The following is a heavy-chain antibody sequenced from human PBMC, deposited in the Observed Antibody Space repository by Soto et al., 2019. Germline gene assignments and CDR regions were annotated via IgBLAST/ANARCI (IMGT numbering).Heavy chain of an antibody. Sequence: PGESLKISCXGSGYSFTSYWISWVRQMPGKGLEWMGRIDPSDSYTNYSPSFQGHVTISADKSISTAYLQWSSLKASDTAMYYCARETYYDFWSGYPDSYYYGMDVWGQGTTVTVSS. D-gene: IGHD3-3*01. J-gene: IGHJ6*02. V-gene: IGHV5-10-1*01. CDR3: ARETYYDFWSGYPDSYYYGMDV. CDR1: GYSFTSYW. CDR2: IDPSDSYT.